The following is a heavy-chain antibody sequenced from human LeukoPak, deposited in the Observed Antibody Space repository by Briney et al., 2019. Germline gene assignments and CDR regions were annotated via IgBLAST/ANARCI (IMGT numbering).Heavy chain of an antibody. CDR1: GFAFSNFA. V-gene: IGHV3-30*14. J-gene: IGHJ5*01. CDR3: AREKLDS. CDR2: VSYEGTIK. Sequence: GGSLRLSCAASGFAFSNFAMHWVRQAPGKGLDWVAVVSYEGTIKYYTDSAKGRFSISRDNSDNIVSLQMNNLTTEDTATYYCAREKLDSWGQGTLVTVSP.